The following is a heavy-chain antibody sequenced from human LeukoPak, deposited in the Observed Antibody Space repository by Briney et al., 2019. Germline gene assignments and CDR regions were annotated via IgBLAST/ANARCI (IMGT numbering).Heavy chain of an antibody. CDR3: ARAKGILRY. J-gene: IGHJ4*02. D-gene: IGHD3-9*01. V-gene: IGHV3-74*01. CDR1: GFTFSSYW. CDR2: VNRDGSST. Sequence: PGGSLRLSCAASGFTFSSYWMHWVRQAPGKGLVWVSRVNRDGSSTNYADSVKGRFTISRDNAKNSLYLQMNSLRAEDTAVYYCARAKGILRYWGQGTLVTVSS.